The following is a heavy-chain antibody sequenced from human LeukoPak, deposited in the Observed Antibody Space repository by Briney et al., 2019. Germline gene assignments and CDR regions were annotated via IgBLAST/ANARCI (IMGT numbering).Heavy chain of an antibody. J-gene: IGHJ6*03. CDR3: ARDPPTSSGTLYYMDV. Sequence: PSETLSLTCTVSGGSISSYYWSWIRQLAGKGLEWIGRIYTSGSTNYNPSLKSRVTMSVDTSKNQFSLKLSSVTAADTAVYYCARDPPTSSGTLYYMDVWGKGTTVTVSS. CDR1: GGSISSYY. V-gene: IGHV4-4*07. CDR2: IYTSGST. D-gene: IGHD3-22*01.